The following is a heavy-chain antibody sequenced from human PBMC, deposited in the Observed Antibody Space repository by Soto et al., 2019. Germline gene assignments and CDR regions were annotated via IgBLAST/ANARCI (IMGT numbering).Heavy chain of an antibody. CDR1: GGIFSTYA. J-gene: IGHJ4*02. V-gene: IGHV1-69*01. CDR3: ASDWYDYGSGKYYTRSEF. D-gene: IGHD3-10*01. Sequence: QVRLVQSGAEVKKPGSSVKVSCKASGGIFSTYAISWLRHAPGQGLEWMGGIIPIFGTPNYAQSFQGRVTITGDESASTAYMELSRLRAGDTAVYYCASDWYDYGSGKYYTRSEFWGQGTLVTVSS. CDR2: IIPIFGTP.